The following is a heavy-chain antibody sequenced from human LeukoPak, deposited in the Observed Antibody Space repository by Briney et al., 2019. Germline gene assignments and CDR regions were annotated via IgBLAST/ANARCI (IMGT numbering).Heavy chain of an antibody. CDR1: GGSISSSSYY. CDR2: IYYSGST. J-gene: IGHJ4*02. CDR3: ARHLITDYYDSSGYSFDY. D-gene: IGHD3-22*01. Sequence: SETLSLTCTVSGGSISSSSYYWGWIRQPPGKGLEWIGSIYYSGSTYYNPSLKSRVTISVDTSKNQFSLKLSSVTAADTAVYYCARHLITDYYDSSGYSFDYWGQGTLVTVSS. V-gene: IGHV4-39*01.